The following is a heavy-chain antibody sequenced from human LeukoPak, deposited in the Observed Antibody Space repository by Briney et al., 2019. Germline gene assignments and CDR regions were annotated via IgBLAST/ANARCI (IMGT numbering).Heavy chain of an antibody. V-gene: IGHV1-2*02. CDR2: INPNSGDT. J-gene: IGHJ4*02. D-gene: IGHD3-10*01. Sequence: ASVKVSCKASGYTFTGYYIHWVRQAPGQGLEWMGWINPNSGDTNFAQKFQGRVTMTRDTSISTAYMELSRLRSDDTAVYYCANVMAGVSTDYWGQGTLVTVYS. CDR1: GYTFTGYY. CDR3: ANVMAGVSTDY.